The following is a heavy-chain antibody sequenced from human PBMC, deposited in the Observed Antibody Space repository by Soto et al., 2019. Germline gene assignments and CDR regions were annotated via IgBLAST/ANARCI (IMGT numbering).Heavy chain of an antibody. CDR2: MNTGTNYI. Sequence: PGGSLRLSCVASGFTLSSYSMNWVRRAPGKGLEWVSSMNTGTNYIYYADSVQGRFTISRDNAKNSLYLQMNSLRAEDTAVYYCATYCSAGPFYSVNYWGQGALVTVSS. D-gene: IGHD2-15*01. V-gene: IGHV3-21*01. CDR1: GFTLSSYS. CDR3: ATYCSAGPFYSVNY. J-gene: IGHJ4*02.